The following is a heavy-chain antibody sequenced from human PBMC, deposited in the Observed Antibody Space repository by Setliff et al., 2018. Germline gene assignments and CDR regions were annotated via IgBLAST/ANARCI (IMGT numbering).Heavy chain of an antibody. Sequence: SETLSLTCTFSGGSISSSSYYWGWIRQPPGKGLEWFGSIFYSGNSNYDTNYNPSLKSRVTILSDTSKNQFSLILSSVTAADTAVYYCASERESASRQTSFDSWGQGTLVTVSS. CDR3: ASERESASRQTSFDS. CDR1: GGSISSSSYY. J-gene: IGHJ4*02. V-gene: IGHV4-39*07. CDR2: IFYSGNSNYDT. D-gene: IGHD2-15*01.